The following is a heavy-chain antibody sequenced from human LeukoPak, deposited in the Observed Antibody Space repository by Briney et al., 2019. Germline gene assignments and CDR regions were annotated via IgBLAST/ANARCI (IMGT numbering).Heavy chain of an antibody. D-gene: IGHD6-6*01. V-gene: IGHV3-23*01. CDR3: AKHLGYSTSSGIDY. Sequence: SGGSLRLSCAASGYTFSTYAMSWVRQAPGKGLESVSTISGCVLSTYYSDSVKGRFTISRDNSKNTLYLQMNSLRAYDTAVYYCAKHLGYSTSSGIDYWGQGTLVTVSS. CDR1: GYTFSTYA. J-gene: IGHJ4*02. CDR2: ISGCVLST.